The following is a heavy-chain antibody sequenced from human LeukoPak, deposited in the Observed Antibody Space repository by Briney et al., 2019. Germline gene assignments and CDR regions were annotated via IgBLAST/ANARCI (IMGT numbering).Heavy chain of an antibody. CDR2: IHHSGTT. V-gene: IGHV4-59*01. Sequence: SETLSLTCTVSGDSIDTYYWSWIRQSPDKGLEWIGFIHHSGTTNYNPSFRSRVTMSVDTSKNHFSLKLTSVTAADTAVYYCARTPRERCPGTTCYPYFDYWGQGTLVTISS. CDR1: GDSIDTYY. CDR3: ARTPRERCPGTTCYPYFDY. D-gene: IGHD2/OR15-2a*01. J-gene: IGHJ4*02.